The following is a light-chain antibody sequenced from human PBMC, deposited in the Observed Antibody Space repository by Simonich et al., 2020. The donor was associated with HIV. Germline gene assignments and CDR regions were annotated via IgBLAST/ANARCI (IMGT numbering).Light chain of an antibody. J-gene: IGKJ1*01. CDR3: QQYYNTPQT. V-gene: IGKV4-1*01. CDR1: QSVLYSSNNRND. CDR2: CAS. Sequence: DIVMTQSPDSLAVSLGERATINCKSSQSVLYSSNNRNDLSRYQQKPGQPPKLLIDCASTLESGVPDRFSGSGSGTDFTLTISSLQAEDVAVSYCQQYYNTPQTFGQGTKVEIK.